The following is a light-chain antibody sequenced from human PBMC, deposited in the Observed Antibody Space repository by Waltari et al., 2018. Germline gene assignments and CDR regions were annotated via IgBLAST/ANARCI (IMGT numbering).Light chain of an antibody. CDR1: QSVSRF. Sequence: EIVLTQSPGTLSLSPGERGTLDCRASQSVSRFLAGYQQIPGQPPRLLIYGASTRATGIPDKFSGSGSGTAFSLTISRLDPEDFAVYYCQKYDRLPATFGQGTKVEIK. J-gene: IGKJ1*01. CDR3: QKYDRLPAT. V-gene: IGKV3-20*01. CDR2: GAS.